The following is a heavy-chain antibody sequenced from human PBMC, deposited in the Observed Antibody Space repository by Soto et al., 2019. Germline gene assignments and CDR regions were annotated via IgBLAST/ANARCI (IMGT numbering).Heavy chain of an antibody. J-gene: IGHJ4*02. V-gene: IGHV2-5*02. Sequence: QITLKESGPTLVKPTQTLTLTCTFSGFSLSTRDVGVGWIRQPPGKALEWLAVIYWDDSKHYSPSLKTRATNTKDTSKHQVVLTVTNMDPVDTATYYCAQKGPHYFDYWGQGALVTVSS. CDR2: IYWDDSK. CDR3: AQKGPHYFDY. CDR1: GFSLSTRDVG.